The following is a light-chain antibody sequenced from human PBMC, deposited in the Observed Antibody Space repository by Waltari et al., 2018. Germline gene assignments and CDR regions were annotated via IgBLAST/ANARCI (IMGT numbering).Light chain of an antibody. J-gene: IGLJ2*01. CDR2: DVS. V-gene: IGLV2-14*01. CDR1: RSDVGGYNY. Sequence: QSALTQPASVSGSPGQSITISCPGTRSDVGGYNYFPWYQQHPGKAPKLMIYDVSKRPSGVSNRFSGSKSGNTASLTISGLQAEDEADYYCSSYTSSSTPVFGGGTKLTVL. CDR3: SSYTSSSTPV.